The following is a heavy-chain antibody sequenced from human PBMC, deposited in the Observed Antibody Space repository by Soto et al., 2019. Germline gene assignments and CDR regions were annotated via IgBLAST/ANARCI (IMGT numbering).Heavy chain of an antibody. J-gene: IGHJ6*02. CDR1: GGSVSSDTHY. D-gene: IGHD2-2*02. CDR3: ARFVRSCSGTTCYTRADV. CDR2: IYSSGST. Sequence: QVQLQESGPGLVKPSETLSLTCTVSGGSVSSDTHYWIWIRQPPGKRLEWTGFIYSSGSTNYNPSLKSRVTMSVETSKNQFSLKLRSVIVADTAVYHCARFVRSCSGTTCYTRADVWGQGTTVTVSS. V-gene: IGHV4-61*01.